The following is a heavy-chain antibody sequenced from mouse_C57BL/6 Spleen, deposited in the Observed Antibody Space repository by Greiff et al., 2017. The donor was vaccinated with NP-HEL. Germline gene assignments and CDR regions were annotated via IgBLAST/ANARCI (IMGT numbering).Heavy chain of an antibody. D-gene: IGHD4-1*01. Sequence: VQLQQPGAELVRPGSSVKLSCKASGYTFTSYWMHWVKQRPIQGLEWIGNIDPSDSETHYNQKFKDKATLTVDKSSSTAYMQLSSLTSEDSAVYYCARESWDEGFAYWGQGTLVTVSA. CDR3: ARESWDEGFAY. V-gene: IGHV1-52*01. CDR1: GYTFTSYW. J-gene: IGHJ3*01. CDR2: IDPSDSET.